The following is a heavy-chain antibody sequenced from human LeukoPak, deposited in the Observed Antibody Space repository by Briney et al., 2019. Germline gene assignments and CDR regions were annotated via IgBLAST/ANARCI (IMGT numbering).Heavy chain of an antibody. CDR1: GFTFSSYW. D-gene: IGHD1-7*01. CDR2: IKEDGSKE. V-gene: IGHV3-7*01. CDR3: ARWNWFPDY. Sequence: GGSLRLSCAASGFTFSSYWMTWVRQAPGRGLEWVANIKEDGSKEYYVDSVKGRFTISRDNAKTSLYLQMNSLRADDTAVYYCARWNWFPDYWGQGTLVTVSS. J-gene: IGHJ4*02.